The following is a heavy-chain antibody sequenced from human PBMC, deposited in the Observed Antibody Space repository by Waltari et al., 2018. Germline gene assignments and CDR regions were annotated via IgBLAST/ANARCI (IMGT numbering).Heavy chain of an antibody. CDR2: IWSDETNK. Sequence: QVQLVESGGGVVQPGGSLRLSCAASGFPFSTRGLHWVRQAPGKGLEWVAFIWSDETNKHYADSVQGRFTISRDNSKNTVFLQMNSLRTEDTAVYYCAKGPDSSGYYSNWFDPWGQGILVTVSS. J-gene: IGHJ5*02. CDR1: GFPFSTRG. V-gene: IGHV3-30*02. CDR3: AKGPDSSGYYSNWFDP. D-gene: IGHD3-22*01.